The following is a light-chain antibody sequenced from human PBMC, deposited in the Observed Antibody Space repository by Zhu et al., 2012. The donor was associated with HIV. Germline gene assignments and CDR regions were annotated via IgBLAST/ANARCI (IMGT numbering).Light chain of an antibody. J-gene: IGKJ2*01. CDR3: QQYGSSPYT. CDR1: QSVRSSY. V-gene: IGKV3-20*01. Sequence: IVLTQSPATLSLSPGERATVSCRASQSVRSSYLAWYQHKSGQAPRLLIYGASSRATGIPDRFSGTESGTDFTLTINRLEPEDFAVYYCQQYGSSPYTFGQGTKLEIK. CDR2: GAS.